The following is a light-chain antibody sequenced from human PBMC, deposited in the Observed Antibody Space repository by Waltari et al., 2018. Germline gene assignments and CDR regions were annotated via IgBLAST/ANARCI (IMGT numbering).Light chain of an antibody. CDR1: NTKIGTKT. Sequence: QTILTQPPSASGTPRQRVSIPCTGSNTKIGTKTVNWYQQLPGTAPKLLIYSNNNRPSGVPDRFSGSKSGTSASLAISGLQSEDEAEYYCAAWDDSLNGPVFGAGTKLTVL. CDR3: AAWDDSLNGPV. J-gene: IGLJ3*02. V-gene: IGLV1-44*01. CDR2: SNN.